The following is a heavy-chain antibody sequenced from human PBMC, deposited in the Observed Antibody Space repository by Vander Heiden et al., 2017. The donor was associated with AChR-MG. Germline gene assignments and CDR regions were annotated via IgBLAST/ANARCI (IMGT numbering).Heavy chain of an antibody. CDR2: IKQDGSEK. CDR1: GFTFSSYW. CDR3: ARDFLGRGWWAFDY. J-gene: IGHJ4*02. V-gene: IGHV3-7*01. Sequence: EVQLVESGGGLVQPGGSLRLSCAASGFTFSSYWRSWVRQAPGKGLEWVANIKQDGSEKYYVDSVKGRFTISRDNAKNSLYLQMNSLRAEDTAVYYCARDFLGRGWWAFDYWGQGTLVTVSS. D-gene: IGHD2-15*01.